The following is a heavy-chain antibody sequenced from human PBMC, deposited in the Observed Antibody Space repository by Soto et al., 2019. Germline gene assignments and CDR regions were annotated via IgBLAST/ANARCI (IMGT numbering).Heavy chain of an antibody. CDR3: ARAVGNYDFWSGSFHDAFDI. D-gene: IGHD3-3*01. CDR1: GGTFSSYA. Sequence: QVQLVQSGAEVKKPGSSVKVSCKASGGTFSSYAISWVRQAPGQGLEWMGGNIPIFGTANYAQKFQGRVTLTADESTSTAYMELSSLRSEDTAVYYCARAVGNYDFWSGSFHDAFDIWGQGTMVTVSS. CDR2: NIPIFGTA. J-gene: IGHJ3*02. V-gene: IGHV1-69*01.